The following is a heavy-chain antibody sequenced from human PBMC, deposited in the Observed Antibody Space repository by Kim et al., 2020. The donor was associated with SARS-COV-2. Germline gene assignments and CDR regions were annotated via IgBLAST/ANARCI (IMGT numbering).Heavy chain of an antibody. D-gene: IGHD3-16*01. V-gene: IGHV3-30*04. Sequence: GGYLRLSCVASGFKFSIRAINWVRQAPGKGLEWVAAISYDGSDKRYVDSVQGRFSISRDNSESTVYLQMNSLRGEDTAVYYCARDQITGVHNFYFAMDVWSQVTTVTASS. J-gene: IGHJ6*02. CDR1: GFKFSIRA. CDR2: ISYDGSDK. CDR3: ARDQITGVHNFYFAMDV.